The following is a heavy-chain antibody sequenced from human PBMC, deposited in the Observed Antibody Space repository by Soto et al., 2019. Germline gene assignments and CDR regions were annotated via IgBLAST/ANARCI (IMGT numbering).Heavy chain of an antibody. CDR1: GGTFSNSA. Sequence: QVQLVQSGAEVRKPGSSVKVSCKASGGTFSNSAITWVRQAPGQGLEWVGGIIPIFGSTNYAQKFQGRVTVTADESTXTXXXEXXSLASEATAVYYCARDGDLRSDFWSGPLGGGWFDLWGQGTLVTVSS. CDR2: IIPIFGST. V-gene: IGHV1-69*12. CDR3: ARDGDLRSDFWSGPLGGGWFDL. J-gene: IGHJ5*02. D-gene: IGHD3-3*01.